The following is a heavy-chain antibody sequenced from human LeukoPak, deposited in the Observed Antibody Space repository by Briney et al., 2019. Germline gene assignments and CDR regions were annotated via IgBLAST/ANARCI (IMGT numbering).Heavy chain of an antibody. CDR2: ISSSSSNI. J-gene: IGHJ4*02. Sequence: PGGSLRLSCAASGFTFSSYSMNWVRQAPGKGLEWVSSISSSSSNIYYADSVKGRFTISRDNAKNSLYLQMNSLRVEDTAVYYCARDGGSGSYYRLFDYWGQGTLVTVSS. V-gene: IGHV3-21*01. CDR3: ARDGGSGSYYRLFDY. D-gene: IGHD3-10*01. CDR1: GFTFSSYS.